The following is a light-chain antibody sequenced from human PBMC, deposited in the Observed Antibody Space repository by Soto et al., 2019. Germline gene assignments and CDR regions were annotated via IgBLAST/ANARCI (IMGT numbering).Light chain of an antibody. CDR3: TSYTSASTLV. J-gene: IGLJ2*01. CDR1: SDDIGANNY. CDR2: EAA. Sequence: QSALTQPASVSGSPGQSITISCTGTSDDIGANNYVSWYQHHPGKAPKILIYEAANRPSGISHRFSGSKSGNTASLTISGLQAEDAADYFCTSYTSASTLVFGGGTKVTVL. V-gene: IGLV2-14*01.